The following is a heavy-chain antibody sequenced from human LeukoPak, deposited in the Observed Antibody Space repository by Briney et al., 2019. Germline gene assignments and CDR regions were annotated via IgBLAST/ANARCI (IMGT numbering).Heavy chain of an antibody. D-gene: IGHD3-22*01. J-gene: IGHJ4*02. CDR3: ARGGYNYGY. CDR2: IGASGGST. V-gene: IGHV3-23*01. CDR1: GFTFSSYA. Sequence: GGSLRLSCVASGFTFSSYAMSWVRQAPGKGLEWVSGIGASGGSTYYADFLKGRFTISRDNAKNSLYLQMNSLRAEDTAVYYCARGGYNYGYWGQGTLVTVSS.